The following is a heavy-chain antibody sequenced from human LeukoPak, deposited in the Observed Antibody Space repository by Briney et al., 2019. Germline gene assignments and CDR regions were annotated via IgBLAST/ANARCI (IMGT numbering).Heavy chain of an antibody. CDR2: ISAYNGNT. V-gene: IGHV1-18*01. CDR1: GYTFTSYG. D-gene: IGHD3-3*01. J-gene: IGHJ4*02. CDR3: ARDRTIFGAVIIAGY. Sequence: ASVKVSCKASGYTFTSYGISWVRQAPGQGLEWMGWISAYNGNTNYAQKLQGRVTMTTDTSTSTAYMELRSLRSDDTAVYYCARDRTIFGAVIIAGYWGQGTLVTVSS.